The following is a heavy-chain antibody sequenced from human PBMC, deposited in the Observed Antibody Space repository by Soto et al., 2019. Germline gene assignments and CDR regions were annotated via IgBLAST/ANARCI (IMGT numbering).Heavy chain of an antibody. D-gene: IGHD3-22*01. CDR2: IIPIFGTA. CDR1: GGTFSSYA. Sequence: SVKVSCKASGGTFSSYAISWVRQAPGQGLEWMGGIIPIFGTANYAQKFQGRVTITADESTSTAYMELSSLRSEDTAVYYCARDRDYYDNSGYFDYWGQGTLVTVSS. J-gene: IGHJ4*02. V-gene: IGHV1-69*13. CDR3: ARDRDYYDNSGYFDY.